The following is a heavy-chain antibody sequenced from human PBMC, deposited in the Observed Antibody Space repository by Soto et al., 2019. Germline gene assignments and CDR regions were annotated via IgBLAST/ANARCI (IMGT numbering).Heavy chain of an antibody. J-gene: IGHJ6*02. CDR1: GYTFSNYG. CDR3: ARDPGFGFDYSYAFAMDV. CDR2: ISGYNGNT. Sequence: QVQLVQSGAEVKKPGASVKVSCKASGYTFSNYGISWVRQGPGQGLEWMGWISGYNGNTHNEEKVQDRIKMTTNTSTSTTYLELRSLRSADTAVYFCARDPGFGFDYSYAFAMDVWGQGTTVTVSS. V-gene: IGHV1-18*01. D-gene: IGHD5-18*01.